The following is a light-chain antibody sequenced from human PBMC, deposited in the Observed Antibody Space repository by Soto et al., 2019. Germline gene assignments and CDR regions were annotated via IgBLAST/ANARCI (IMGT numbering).Light chain of an antibody. Sequence: QSALTQPASVSGSPGQSITISCTGTSSDVGSYNLVSWYQQHPGKAPKLMIYEGSKRPSGVSNRFSGSKSGNTASLTISGLQAEDEADYYCCSYAGSSTNVFGTGTKLPS. CDR3: CSYAGSSTNV. CDR2: EGS. CDR1: SSDVGSYNL. J-gene: IGLJ1*01. V-gene: IGLV2-23*01.